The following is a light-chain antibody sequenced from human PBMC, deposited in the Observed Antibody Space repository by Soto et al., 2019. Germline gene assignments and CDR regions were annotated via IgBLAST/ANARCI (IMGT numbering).Light chain of an antibody. Sequence: QSVLTQPASVSGSPGQSIAICCTGTSSDVGNYNYVSWYQQHPDKAPKLMIFDVSNRPSGVSDRFSGSKSGNTASLTISGLQADDEADYYCTSYTSSSTYVFGTGTKLTVL. CDR1: SSDVGNYNY. CDR3: TSYTSSSTYV. J-gene: IGLJ1*01. V-gene: IGLV2-14*01. CDR2: DVS.